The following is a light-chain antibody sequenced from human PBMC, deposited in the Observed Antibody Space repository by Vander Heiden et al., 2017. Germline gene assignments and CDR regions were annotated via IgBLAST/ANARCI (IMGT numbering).Light chain of an antibody. Sequence: SYVLTQPPSVSVAPGQTARITCGGNNIGSKSVHWYQQKPGQAPVLVVYDESGRPSGIPERFSGSNSGNTATLTISRVEAGDEADYYCQVWDSSSDHSWVFGGGTKLTVL. V-gene: IGLV3-21*02. CDR1: NIGSKS. J-gene: IGLJ3*02. CDR2: DES. CDR3: QVWDSSSDHSWV.